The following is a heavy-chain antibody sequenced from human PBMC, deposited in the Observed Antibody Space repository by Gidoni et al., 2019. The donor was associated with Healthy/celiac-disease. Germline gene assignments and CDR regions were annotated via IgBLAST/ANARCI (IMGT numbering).Heavy chain of an antibody. V-gene: IGHV3-7*01. D-gene: IGHD4-17*01. CDR2: IKQDGSEK. J-gene: IGHJ3*02. Sequence: EVQLVESGGGLVQPGGSLRLSCAASGFTFSSYWMSWVRQAPGKGLEWVANIKQDGSEKYYVDSVKGRFTISRDNAKNSLYLKMNSLRAEDTAVYYCARIYGDGGSYAFDIWGQGTMVTVSS. CDR1: GFTFSSYW. CDR3: ARIYGDGGSYAFDI.